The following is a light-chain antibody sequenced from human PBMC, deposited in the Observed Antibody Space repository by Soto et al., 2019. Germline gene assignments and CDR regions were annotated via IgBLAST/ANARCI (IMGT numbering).Light chain of an antibody. CDR2: GAS. V-gene: IGKV3-15*01. J-gene: IGKJ3*01. CDR3: QHYDNWPPRT. Sequence: EIVMTQSPATLSVSPGERATLSCRASQSVSSNLAWYQQKPGQAPRLLIYGASTRATGIPGRFSGSGSGTEFTLTTNSLQSEDFAIYYCQHYDNWPPRTFGPGTKVDIK. CDR1: QSVSSN.